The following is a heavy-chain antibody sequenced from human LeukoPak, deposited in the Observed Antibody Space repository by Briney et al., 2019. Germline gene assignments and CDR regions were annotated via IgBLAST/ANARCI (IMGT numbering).Heavy chain of an antibody. CDR2: ISSNGGST. CDR1: GFTFSSYA. CDR3: VRVSGGYGY. Sequence: GGSLRLSCAASGFTFSSYAMHWVRQAPGKGLEYVSAISSNGGSTFYANSVKGRFTISRDTSKNTLYLQMGNLRADDMAVYYCVRVSGGYGYWGQGTLVTVSS. J-gene: IGHJ4*02. V-gene: IGHV3-64*01. D-gene: IGHD1-26*01.